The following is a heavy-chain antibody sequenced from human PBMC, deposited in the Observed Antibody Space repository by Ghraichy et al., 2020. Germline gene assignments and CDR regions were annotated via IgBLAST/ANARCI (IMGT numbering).Heavy chain of an antibody. J-gene: IGHJ3*02. CDR3: ARPLLGIVGAQDAFDI. V-gene: IGHV4-61*01. CDR2: IYYSGST. Sequence: SETLSLTCTVSGGSVSSGSYYWSWIRQPPGKGLEWIGYIYYSGSTNYNPSLKSRVTISVDTSKNQFSLKLSSVTAADTAVYHCARPLLGIVGAQDAFDIWGQGTMVTVSS. D-gene: IGHD1-26*01. CDR1: GGSVSSGSYY.